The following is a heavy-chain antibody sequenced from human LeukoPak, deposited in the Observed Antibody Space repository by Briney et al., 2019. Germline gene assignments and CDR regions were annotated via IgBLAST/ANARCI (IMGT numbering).Heavy chain of an antibody. Sequence: SETLSLTCTVSGGSISSYHWSWIRQPAGKGLEWIGRIYTSGSTNYNPSLKSRVTMSVDTSKNQFSLKLSSVTAADTAVYYCAREPLTYYYDSSGYFDNWFDPWGQGTLVTVSS. CDR1: GGSISSYH. CDR3: AREPLTYYYDSSGYFDNWFDP. D-gene: IGHD3-22*01. J-gene: IGHJ5*02. CDR2: IYTSGST. V-gene: IGHV4-4*07.